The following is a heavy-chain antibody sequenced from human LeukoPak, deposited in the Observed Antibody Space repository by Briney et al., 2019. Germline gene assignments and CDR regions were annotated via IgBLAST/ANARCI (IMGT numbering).Heavy chain of an antibody. CDR3: ATGSSSVLEY. CDR2: IYYSGTT. Sequence: PSETLSLTCTVSGGSVSSGVYYWSWIRQHPGKGLEWIGYIYYSGTTYYNPSLQSRVTISVDTSKNQLSLQLTSVTAADTAVYYCATGSSSVLEYWGQGTPVTVSS. CDR1: GGSVSSGVYY. V-gene: IGHV4-31*03. J-gene: IGHJ4*02. D-gene: IGHD6-25*01.